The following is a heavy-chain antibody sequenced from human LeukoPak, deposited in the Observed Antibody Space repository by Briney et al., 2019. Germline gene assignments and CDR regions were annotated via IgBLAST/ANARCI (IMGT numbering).Heavy chain of an antibody. V-gene: IGHV1-24*01. CDR1: GNTLSELS. CDR3: ARLRYFESSRALDN. Sequence: ASVKVSCRVSGNTLSELSIHWVRQAPGKGPEWMGGFDPEDGEKIYAQKFQGRVTMTEGTPTDTAYMELSGLTYEDTAVYYCARLRYFESSRALDNWGQGTMVTVSS. D-gene: IGHD3-9*01. J-gene: IGHJ3*02. CDR2: FDPEDGEK.